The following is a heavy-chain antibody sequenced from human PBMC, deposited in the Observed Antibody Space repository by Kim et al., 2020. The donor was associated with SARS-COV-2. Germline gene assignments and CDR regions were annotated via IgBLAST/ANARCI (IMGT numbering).Heavy chain of an antibody. Sequence: GGSLRLSCAASGFTFSSYAMHWVRQAPRKGLERVAVISYDGSNKYYADSVKGRFTISRDNSKNTLYLQMNSLRAEDTAVYYCAREPGKAAVDYWGQGTLVTLSS. D-gene: IGHD6-13*01. CDR3: AREPGKAAVDY. J-gene: IGHJ4*02. CDR1: GFTFSSYA. CDR2: ISYDGSNK. V-gene: IGHV3-30*04.